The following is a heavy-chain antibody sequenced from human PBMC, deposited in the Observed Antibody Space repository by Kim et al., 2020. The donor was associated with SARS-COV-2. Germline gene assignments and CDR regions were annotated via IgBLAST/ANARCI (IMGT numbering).Heavy chain of an antibody. V-gene: IGHV1-24*01. D-gene: IGHD1-1*01. Sequence: ASVKVSCKVSGYTLTELSMHWVRQAPGKGLEWMGGFDPEDGETIYAQKFQGRVTMTEDTSTDTAYMELSSLRSEDTAVYYCATDHPNLESWGMDVWGQGTTVTVSS. CDR1: GYTLTELS. J-gene: IGHJ6*02. CDR2: FDPEDGET. CDR3: ATDHPNLESWGMDV.